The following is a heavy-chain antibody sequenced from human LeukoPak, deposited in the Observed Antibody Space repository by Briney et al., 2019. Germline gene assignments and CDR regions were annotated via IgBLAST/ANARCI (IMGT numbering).Heavy chain of an antibody. Sequence: GASVKVSCKASGYTFTSYDINWVRQAAGQGLEWMGWMNPNSANTGYAQKFQGRVTMTRNTSISTTYMELSSLRSEDTAVYYCARGSFIAAAGTPKTILPKFDYWGQGTLVTVSS. V-gene: IGHV1-8*01. D-gene: IGHD6-13*01. CDR1: GYTFTSYD. CDR2: MNPNSANT. J-gene: IGHJ4*02. CDR3: ARGSFIAAAGTPKTILPKFDY.